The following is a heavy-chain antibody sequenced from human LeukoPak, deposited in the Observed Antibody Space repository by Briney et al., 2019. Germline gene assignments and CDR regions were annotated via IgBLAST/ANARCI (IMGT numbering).Heavy chain of an antibody. CDR2: IYWDDAK. V-gene: IGHV2-5*02. CDR1: GFSLSTSGVG. J-gene: IGHJ4*02. Sequence: SGPTLVNPTQTLTLACTFSGFSLSTSGVGVGWIRQPPEKALEWLALIYWDDAKHYSPSLKSRLTITKDTSKNQVVLTMTNMDPVDTATYYCAHTNTAMVSVDYWGQGTLVTVSS. CDR3: AHTNTAMVSVDY. D-gene: IGHD5-18*01.